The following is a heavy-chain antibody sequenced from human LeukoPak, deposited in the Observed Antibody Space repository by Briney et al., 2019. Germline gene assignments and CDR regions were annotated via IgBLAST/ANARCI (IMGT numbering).Heavy chain of an antibody. CDR2: IYYSGST. CDR1: GGSISSYY. V-gene: IGHV4-59*12. D-gene: IGHD3-22*01. CDR3: ARAAAGGSGYYRYYFDY. J-gene: IGHJ4*02. Sequence: PSETLSLTCTVSGGSISSYYWSWIRQPPGKGLEWIGYIYYSGSTNYNPSLKSRVTISVDTSKNQFSLKLSSVTAADTAVYYCARAAAGGSGYYRYYFDYWGQGTLVTVSS.